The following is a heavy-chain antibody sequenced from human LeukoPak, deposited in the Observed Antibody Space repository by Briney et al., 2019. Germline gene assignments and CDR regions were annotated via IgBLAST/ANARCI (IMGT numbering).Heavy chain of an antibody. CDR3: ARDRQRNGDFLYYFDY. CDR2: ISGSGGST. J-gene: IGHJ4*02. CDR1: GFTFSSYA. V-gene: IGHV3-23*01. Sequence: LPGGSLRLSCAASGFTFSSYAMSWVRQAPGKGLEWVSAISGSGGSTYYADSVKGRFTISRDNSKNTLYLQMNSLRAEDTAVYYCARDRQRNGDFLYYFDYWGQGTLVTVSS. D-gene: IGHD4-17*01.